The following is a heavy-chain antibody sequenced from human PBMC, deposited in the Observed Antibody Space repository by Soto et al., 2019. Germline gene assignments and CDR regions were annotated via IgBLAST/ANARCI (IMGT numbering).Heavy chain of an antibody. V-gene: IGHV3-33*01. CDR3: AREGSIFESGMDV. CDR2: IWYDGSNK. D-gene: IGHD3-3*01. CDR1: GFTFSSYG. Sequence: QVQLVESGGGVVQPGRSLRLSCAASGFTFSSYGMHWVRQAPGKGLEWVAVIWYDGSNKYYADSVKGRFTISRDNSKNTLYLQMNSLRAEDTAVYYCAREGSIFESGMDVWGQGTTVTVSS. J-gene: IGHJ6*02.